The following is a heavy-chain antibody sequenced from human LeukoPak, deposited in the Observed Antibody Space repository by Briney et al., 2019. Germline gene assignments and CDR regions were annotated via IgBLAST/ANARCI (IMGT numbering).Heavy chain of an antibody. D-gene: IGHD6-13*01. CDR1: GGSISSYY. CDR2: IYYSGNT. CDR3: ATFSSSWFFDY. J-gene: IGHJ4*02. V-gene: IGHV4-59*01. Sequence: KTSETLSLTCSVSGGSISSYYWSWIRQPPGKGLEWIGYIYYSGNTNYNPSLKSRVTISVDTSKNQFSLKLSSVTAADAAVYYCATFSSSWFFDYWGQGTLVTVSS.